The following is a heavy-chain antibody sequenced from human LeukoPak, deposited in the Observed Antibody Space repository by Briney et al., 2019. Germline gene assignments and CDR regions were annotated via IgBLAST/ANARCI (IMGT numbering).Heavy chain of an antibody. CDR1: GGSISSYY. CDR3: ARGTYYYDSSGLNFDY. V-gene: IGHV4-4*07. D-gene: IGHD3-22*01. Sequence: SETLSLTCTVSGGSISSYYWSWIRQPAGKGLEWIGRIYTSGSTNYNPSLKSRVTMAVDTSKNQFSLKLSSVTAADTAVYYCARGTYYYDSSGLNFDYWGQGTLVTVSS. CDR2: IYTSGST. J-gene: IGHJ4*02.